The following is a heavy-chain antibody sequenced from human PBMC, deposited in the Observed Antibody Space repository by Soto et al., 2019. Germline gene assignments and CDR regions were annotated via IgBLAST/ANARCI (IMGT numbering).Heavy chain of an antibody. CDR2: IIGSGGST. D-gene: IGHD3-3*01. V-gene: IGHV3-23*01. Sequence: GGSLRLSCAASGFTFSSYAMSWVRQAPGKGLEWVSAIIGSGGSTYYADSVKGRFTISRDNSKNTLYLQMNSLRAEDTAVYYCATPFDYDFWSGNYYFDYWGQGTLVTVSS. CDR1: GFTFSSYA. CDR3: ATPFDYDFWSGNYYFDY. J-gene: IGHJ4*02.